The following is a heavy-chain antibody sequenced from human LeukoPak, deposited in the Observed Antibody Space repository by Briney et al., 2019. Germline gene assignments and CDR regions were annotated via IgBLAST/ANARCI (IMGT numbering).Heavy chain of an antibody. CDR2: IYTSGRT. Sequence: SETLSLTCTVSGGSISSYYWSWIRQPAGKGLEWIGRIYTSGRTNYNPSLKSRVTMSVDTSKNQFSLKLSSVTAADTAVYYCARALSSGWPIGYYYYMDVWGKGTTVTVSS. CDR1: GGSISSYY. J-gene: IGHJ6*03. D-gene: IGHD6-19*01. V-gene: IGHV4-4*07. CDR3: ARALSSGWPIGYYYYMDV.